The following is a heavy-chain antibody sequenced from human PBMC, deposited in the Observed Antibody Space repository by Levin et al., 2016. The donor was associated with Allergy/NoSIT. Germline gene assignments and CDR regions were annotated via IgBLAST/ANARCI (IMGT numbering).Heavy chain of an antibody. CDR1: GFTFSSYG. V-gene: IGHV3-30*18. CDR2: ISYDGSNK. D-gene: IGHD3-16*01. CDR3: AKDLWVD. Sequence: LSLTCAASGFTFSSYGMHWVRQAPGKGLEWVAVISYDGSNKYYADSVKGRFTISRDNSKNTLYLQMNSLRAEDTAVYYCAKDLWVDWGQGTLVTVSS. J-gene: IGHJ4*02.